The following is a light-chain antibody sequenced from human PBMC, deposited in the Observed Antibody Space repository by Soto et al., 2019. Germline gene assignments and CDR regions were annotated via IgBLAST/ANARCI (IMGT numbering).Light chain of an antibody. CDR3: SSYAGASTLI. CDR1: SRDIGEYNY. Sequence: QSVLTQPPSASGSPGQSVTFSCTGTSRDIGEYNYVSWYQQHPGKAPKLIIFEVSQRPSGVPDRFSGSKSGNTASLTVSGLHAADDADYYCSSYAGASTLIFGGGTKLTVL. CDR2: EVS. V-gene: IGLV2-8*01. J-gene: IGLJ2*01.